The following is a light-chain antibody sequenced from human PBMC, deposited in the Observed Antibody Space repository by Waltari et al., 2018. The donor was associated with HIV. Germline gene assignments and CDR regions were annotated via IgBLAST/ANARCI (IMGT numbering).Light chain of an antibody. Sequence: QAGLTQPPSVSKGLRQTATLTCTGNSDNVGNRQAAWLQQHQGQPPKLLSYRNNNRPTDISERVPASRAGNTATLTITGLRPEDEADDYCAAWDSSLSAWVFGGGTKLTVL. V-gene: IGLV10-54*01. CDR3: AAWDSSLSAWV. CDR1: SDNVGNRQ. CDR2: RNN. J-gene: IGLJ3*02.